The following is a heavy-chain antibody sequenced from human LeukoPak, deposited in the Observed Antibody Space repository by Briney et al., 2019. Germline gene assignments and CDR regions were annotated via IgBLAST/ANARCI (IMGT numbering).Heavy chain of an antibody. CDR2: FDPEDGET. J-gene: IGHJ6*02. Sequence: GASAKVSCKVSGYTLTELSMHWVRQAPGKGLEWMGGFDPEDGETIYAQKFQGRVTMTEDTSTDTAYMELSSLRSEDTAVYYCATGGGYSYGFRYYGMDVWGQGTTVTVSS. D-gene: IGHD5-18*01. V-gene: IGHV1-24*01. CDR1: GYTLTELS. CDR3: ATGGGYSYGFRYYGMDV.